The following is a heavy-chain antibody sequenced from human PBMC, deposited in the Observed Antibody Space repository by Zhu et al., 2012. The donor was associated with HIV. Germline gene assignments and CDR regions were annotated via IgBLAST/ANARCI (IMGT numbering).Heavy chain of an antibody. D-gene: IGHD5-18*01. J-gene: IGHJ4*02. CDR1: GFTFSTYW. Sequence: EVQLVESGGGLVRPGGSLRLSCAASGFTFSTYWIHWVRQAPGKGLVWVSRINSDGSSTSYADPVQGRFTISRDNAKNTLYLQMNSLRAEDTAVYYCARGEGRDTAMSAFDYWGQGTLVTVSS. CDR2: INSDGSST. V-gene: IGHV3-74*01. CDR3: ARGEGRDTAMSAFDY.